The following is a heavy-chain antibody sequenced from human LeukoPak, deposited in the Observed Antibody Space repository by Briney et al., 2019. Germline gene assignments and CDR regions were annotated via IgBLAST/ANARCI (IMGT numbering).Heavy chain of an antibody. CDR2: ISYDESNK. V-gene: IGHV3-30*03. D-gene: IGHD3-16*01. CDR3: ARLSSWVFEI. CDR1: GFTFSSYG. Sequence: PGGSLRLSCAASGFTFSSYGMHWVRQAPGKGLEWVAVISYDESNKWYADSVKGRFTTSRDNSQNTLSLQMNSLRVEDTAVYFCARLSSWVFEIWGQGTMVTVSS. J-gene: IGHJ3*02.